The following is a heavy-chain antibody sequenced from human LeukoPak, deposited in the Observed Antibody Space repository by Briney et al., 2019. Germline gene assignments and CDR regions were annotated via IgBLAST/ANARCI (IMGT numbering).Heavy chain of an antibody. J-gene: IGHJ4*02. CDR2: ISAYNGNT. CDR1: GYTFTSYG. CDR3: ARCYDFWSGYYRDFDY. D-gene: IGHD3-3*01. Sequence: ASVKVSCKASGYTFTSYGISWVRQAPGQGLGWMGWISAYNGNTNYAQKLQGRVTMTTDTSTSTAYMELRSLRSDDTAVYYCARCYDFWSGYYRDFDYWGQGTLVTVSS. V-gene: IGHV1-18*01.